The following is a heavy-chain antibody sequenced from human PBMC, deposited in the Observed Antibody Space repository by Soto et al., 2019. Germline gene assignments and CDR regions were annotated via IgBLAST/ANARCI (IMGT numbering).Heavy chain of an antibody. Sequence: GGSLRLSCAASGFSFSHYWMHWVRQAPGKGLVWVSRISPDGRTTTYADSVKGRFTISRDSAKNNLYLQMTSLTVEDGAVYYCADSYLPTSYWGPGTLVTVSS. CDR1: GFSFSHYW. J-gene: IGHJ4*02. CDR2: ISPDGRTT. V-gene: IGHV3-74*01. D-gene: IGHD3-10*01. CDR3: ADSYLPTSY.